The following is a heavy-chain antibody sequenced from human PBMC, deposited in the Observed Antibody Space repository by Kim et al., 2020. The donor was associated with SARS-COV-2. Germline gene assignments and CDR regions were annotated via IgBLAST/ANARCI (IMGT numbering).Heavy chain of an antibody. CDR3: ASGHIVAADFLDY. J-gene: IGHJ4*02. V-gene: IGHV3-11*01. Sequence: GGSLRLSCAASGFTFSDYYMSWIRQAPGKGLEWVSYISSSRFSIYYADSVKGRFTISRDNARNSLFLQMNSLRAEDTAVYYCASGHIVAADFLDYWGQGT. CDR1: GFTFSDYY. D-gene: IGHD6-13*01. CDR2: ISSSRFSI.